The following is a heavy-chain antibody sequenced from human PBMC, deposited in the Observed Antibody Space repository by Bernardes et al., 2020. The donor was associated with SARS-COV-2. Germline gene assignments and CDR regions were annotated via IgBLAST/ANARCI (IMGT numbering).Heavy chain of an antibody. Sequence: GGSLRLSCAASGFTFSSYAMSWVRQAPGKGLEWVSAISGSGGSTYYADSVKGRFTISRDNSKNTLYLQMNSLRAEDTAVYYCAKDPLRAGTVGRKDAFDIWGQGTMVTVSS. CDR3: AKDPLRAGTVGRKDAFDI. V-gene: IGHV3-23*01. CDR2: ISGSGGST. D-gene: IGHD1-1*01. J-gene: IGHJ3*02. CDR1: GFTFSSYA.